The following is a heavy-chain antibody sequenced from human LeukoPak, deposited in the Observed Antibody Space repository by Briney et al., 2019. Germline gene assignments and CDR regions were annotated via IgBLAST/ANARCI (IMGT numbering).Heavy chain of an antibody. CDR2: IKRDGSEK. J-gene: IGHJ4*02. D-gene: IGHD6-13*01. Sequence: TGGSLRLSCAASGFTFSSYWMSWVRQAPGKGLEWVANIKRDGSEKDYVDSVKGRFTISRDNAKNPLYLQMNSLRAEDTAVYYCARELRGPPNAGFDYWGQGTLVTVSS. CDR1: GFTFSSYW. V-gene: IGHV3-7*03. CDR3: ARELRGPPNAGFDY.